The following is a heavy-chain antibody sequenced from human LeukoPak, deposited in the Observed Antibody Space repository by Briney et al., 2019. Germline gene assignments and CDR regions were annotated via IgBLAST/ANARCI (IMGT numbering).Heavy chain of an antibody. J-gene: IGHJ4*02. D-gene: IGHD2-2*02. CDR2: IIPIFGTA. CDR3: ARDGGYCSSTSCYIGH. V-gene: IGHV1-69*13. CDR1: GGTFSSYA. Sequence: GASVKASCKASGGTFSSYAISWVRQAPGQGLEWMGGIIPIFGTANYAQKFQGRVTITADESTSTAYMELSSLRSEDTAVYYCARDGGYCSSTSCYIGHWGQGTLVTVSS.